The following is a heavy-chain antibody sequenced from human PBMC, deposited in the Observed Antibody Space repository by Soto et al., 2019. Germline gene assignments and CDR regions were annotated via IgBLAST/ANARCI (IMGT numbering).Heavy chain of an antibody. CDR3: ARERWSVVAARGWFDP. CDR2: IIPIFGTA. J-gene: IGHJ5*02. D-gene: IGHD2-15*01. CDR1: GGTFSSYA. V-gene: IGHV1-69*12. Sequence: QVQLVPSGAEVKKPGSSVKVSCKASGGTFSSYAISWVRQAPGQGLEWMGGIIPIFGTANYAQKFQGRVTITADESTSTAYMDLSSLRSEDTAVYYCARERWSVVAARGWFDPWGQGTLVTVSA.